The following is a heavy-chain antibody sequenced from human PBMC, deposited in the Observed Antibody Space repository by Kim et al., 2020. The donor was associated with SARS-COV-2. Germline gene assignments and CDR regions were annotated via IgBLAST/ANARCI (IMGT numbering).Heavy chain of an antibody. CDR2: INHSGST. CDR1: GGSFSGYY. J-gene: IGHJ3*02. D-gene: IGHD3-3*01. V-gene: IGHV4-34*01. Sequence: SETLSLTCAVYGGSFSGYYWSWIRQPPGKGLEWIGEINHSGSTNYNPSLKSRVTISVDTSKNQFSLKLSSVTAADTAVYYCATVWYYDFWSGYPGGGAFDIWGQGTMVTVSS. CDR3: ATVWYYDFWSGYPGGGAFDI.